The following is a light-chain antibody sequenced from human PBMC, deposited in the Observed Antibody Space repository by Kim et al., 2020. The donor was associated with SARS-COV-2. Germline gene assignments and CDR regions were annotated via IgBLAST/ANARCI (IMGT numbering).Light chain of an antibody. J-gene: IGLJ2*01. CDR1: NIGSKN. V-gene: IGLV3-9*01. CDR2: RDS. CDR3: QVWDSSTGVV. Sequence: VAQGQTDRITCGGNNIGSKNVHWYQQKTGQAPVLVIYRDSNRPSGIPERFSGSNSGNTATLTISRAQAGDEADYYCQVWDSSTGVVFGGGTQLTVL.